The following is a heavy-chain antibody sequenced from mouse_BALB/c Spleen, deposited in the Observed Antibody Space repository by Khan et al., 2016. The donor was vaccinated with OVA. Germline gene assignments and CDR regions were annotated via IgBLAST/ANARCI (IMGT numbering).Heavy chain of an antibody. J-gene: IGHJ3*01. CDR1: GYTFTSYT. CDR2: INPSNGYT. CDR3: GRDGAYYRNDGWFAY. Sequence: QMQLEESGAELARPGASVKMSCKASGYTFTSYTLHWIKLRPGQGLEWIGYINPSNGYTNYNQKFKDKATLTADKSSTTVYMQLSSLTSDDSAVYYCGRDGAYYRNDGWFAYWGQGTLVTVSA. V-gene: IGHV1-4*01. D-gene: IGHD2-14*01.